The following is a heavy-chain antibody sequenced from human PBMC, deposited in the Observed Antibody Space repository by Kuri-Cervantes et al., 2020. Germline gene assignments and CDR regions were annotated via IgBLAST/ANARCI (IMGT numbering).Heavy chain of an antibody. CDR2: IWYDGSNK. CDR1: GFTFSSYG. CDR3: AKDGLPGGFDY. D-gene: IGHD1-1*01. Sequence: GESLKISCAASGFTFSSYGMHWVRQAPGKGLEWVAVIWYDGSNKYYADSVKGRFTISRDNSKNTLYLQMNSLRAEDTAVYYCAKDGLPGGFDYWGQGTLVTVSS. J-gene: IGHJ4*02. V-gene: IGHV3-33*06.